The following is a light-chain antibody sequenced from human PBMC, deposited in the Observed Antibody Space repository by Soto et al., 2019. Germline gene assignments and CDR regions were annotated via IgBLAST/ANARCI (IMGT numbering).Light chain of an antibody. J-gene: IGKJ1*01. Sequence: DIQMTQSPSSLSASVGDRVTITCRASQSISSYLNWYQQKPGKAPKLLIYAASSLQSGVPSRFSGSGSGTDLTITISSLQPDDFETYYCQHYNSYSEAFGQGTKVDIK. CDR1: QSISSY. CDR3: QHYNSYSEA. V-gene: IGKV1-39*01. CDR2: AAS.